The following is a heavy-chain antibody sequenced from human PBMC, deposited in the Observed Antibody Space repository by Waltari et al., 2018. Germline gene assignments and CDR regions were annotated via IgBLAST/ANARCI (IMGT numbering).Heavy chain of an antibody. Sequence: QVQLQQWGAGLLKPSETLSLTCAVYGGSFSGYYWSWIRQPPGQGLEWIGEINHSGSTNYNPSLKSRVTISVDTSKNQFSLKLSSVTAADTAVYYCARSTRLRFLEWSYYYYGMDVWGQGTTVTVSS. CDR2: INHSGST. CDR3: ARSTRLRFLEWSYYYYGMDV. J-gene: IGHJ6*02. D-gene: IGHD3-3*01. V-gene: IGHV4-34*01. CDR1: GGSFSGYY.